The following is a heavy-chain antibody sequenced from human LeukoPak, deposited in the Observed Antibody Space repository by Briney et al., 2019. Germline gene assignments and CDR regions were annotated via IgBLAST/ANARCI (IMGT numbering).Heavy chain of an antibody. CDR1: GFTFSSYW. J-gene: IGHJ2*01. Sequence: GGSLRLSCAASGFTFSSYWMHWVRQAPGKGLVWVSRINSDGSSTSYADSVKGRFTISRDNAKNTLYLQMNSPRAEDTALYYCARVDSSGGYWYFDLWGRGTLVTVSS. D-gene: IGHD3-22*01. CDR2: INSDGSST. CDR3: ARVDSSGGYWYFDL. V-gene: IGHV3-74*01.